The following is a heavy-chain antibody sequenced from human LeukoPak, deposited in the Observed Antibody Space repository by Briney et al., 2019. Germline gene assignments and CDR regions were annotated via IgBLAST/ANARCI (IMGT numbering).Heavy chain of an antibody. CDR3: AKEGPGYGGYGDRSFDY. J-gene: IGHJ4*02. V-gene: IGHV3-66*01. CDR1: RFTVSSNY. CDR2: IYSGGST. D-gene: IGHD5-12*01. Sequence: GGSLRLSCAASRFTVSSNYMSWVRQAPGKGLEWVSVIYSGGSTYYADSVKGRFTISRDNSKNTLYLQMNSLRAEDTAVFYCAKEGPGYGGYGDRSFDYWGQGTLVTVSS.